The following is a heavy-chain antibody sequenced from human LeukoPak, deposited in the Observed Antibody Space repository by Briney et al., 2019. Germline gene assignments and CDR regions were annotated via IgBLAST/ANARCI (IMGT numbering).Heavy chain of an antibody. V-gene: IGHV3-30*18. CDR2: ISYDGSNK. CDR3: AEDSYNPGGMDV. CDR1: GFTFSSYG. Sequence: QPGRSLRLSCAASGFTFSSYGMHWVRQAPGKGLEWVAVISYDGSNKYYADSVKGRFTISRDNSKNTLYLQMNSLRAEDTAVYYCAEDSYNPGGMDVWGQGTTVTVSS. D-gene: IGHD1-1*01. J-gene: IGHJ6*02.